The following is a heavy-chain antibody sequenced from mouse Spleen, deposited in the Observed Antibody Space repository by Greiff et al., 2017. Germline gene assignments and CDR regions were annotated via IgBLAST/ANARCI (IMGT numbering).Heavy chain of an antibody. V-gene: IGHV1-15*01. CDR1: GYTFTDYE. CDR3: TRKGYYDGSFDY. J-gene: IGHJ2*01. CDR2: IDPETGGT. D-gene: IGHD1-1*01. Sequence: VQLQQSGAELVRPGASVTLSCKASGYTFTDYEMHWVKQTPVHGLEWIGAIDPETGGTAYNQKFKGKAILTADKSSSTAYMELRSLTSEDSAVYYCTRKGYYDGSFDYWGQGTTLTVSS.